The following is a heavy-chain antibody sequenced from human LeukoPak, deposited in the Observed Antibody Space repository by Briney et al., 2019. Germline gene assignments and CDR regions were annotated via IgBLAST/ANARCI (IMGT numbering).Heavy chain of an antibody. J-gene: IGHJ4*02. V-gene: IGHV3-23*01. CDR3: ARDRGDIVGATYYFDY. CDR2: FSASGGSA. CDR1: GFTFSSYG. D-gene: IGHD1-26*01. Sequence: GGSLRLSCTASGFTFSSYGMSWVRQAPGKGLEWVSGFSASGGSAYYADSVKGRFTISRDNSKNMLYLQMNSLRAEDTAVYYCARDRGDIVGATYYFDYWGQGTLVTVSS.